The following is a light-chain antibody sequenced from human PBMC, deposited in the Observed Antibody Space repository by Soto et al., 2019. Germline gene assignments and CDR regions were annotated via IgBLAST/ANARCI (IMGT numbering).Light chain of an antibody. V-gene: IGLV1-40*01. CDR2: ANN. J-gene: IGLJ1*01. CDR1: SSNIGAGYD. Sequence: QSVLTQPPSVSGAPGQRVTISCTGSSSNIGAGYDVHWYQQLPGTAPKLLIYANNNRPSGVPDRFSGSKSGTSASLTITGLQAEDEADYDCQSYDSSRSGSRVFGTGTKVTVL. CDR3: QSYDSSRSGSRV.